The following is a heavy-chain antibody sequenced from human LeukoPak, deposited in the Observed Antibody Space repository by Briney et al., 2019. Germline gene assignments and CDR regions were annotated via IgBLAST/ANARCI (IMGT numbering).Heavy chain of an antibody. J-gene: IGHJ4*02. CDR1: GVSISSSSYY. CDR2: VYYSGSA. V-gene: IGHV4-61*01. D-gene: IGHD1-26*01. CDR3: AGGTYYYFDY. Sequence: SETLSLTCTVSGVSISSSSYYWSWIRQPPGKGLEWIGYVYYSGSAHYNPSLKSRVTISVDTSKNQFSLKLSSVTAADTAVYYCAGGTYYYFDYWGQGTLVTVSS.